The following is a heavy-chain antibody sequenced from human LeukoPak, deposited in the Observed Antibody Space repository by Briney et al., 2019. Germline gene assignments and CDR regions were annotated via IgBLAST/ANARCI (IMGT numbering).Heavy chain of an antibody. V-gene: IGHV4-39*01. Sequence: SETLSLTCTVSGSSISSSSYYWGWIRQPPGKGLEWIGSIYYSGSTYYNPSLKSRVTISVDTSKNQFSLKLSSVTAADTAVYYCARRPRFLEWLNAFDIWGQGTMVTVSS. D-gene: IGHD3-3*01. CDR1: GSSISSSSYY. J-gene: IGHJ3*02. CDR2: IYYSGST. CDR3: ARRPRFLEWLNAFDI.